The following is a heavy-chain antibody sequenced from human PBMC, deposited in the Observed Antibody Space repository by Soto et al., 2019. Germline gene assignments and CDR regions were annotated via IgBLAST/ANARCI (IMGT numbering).Heavy chain of an antibody. D-gene: IGHD2-15*01. CDR2: IYWDDDK. J-gene: IGHJ4*02. CDR3: AHRQRTVVVGAPFDL. Sequence: QITLRESGPTLVQPTQTLTLTCTLSGVSLTTPGVGVGWIRQPPGKALEWLALIYWDDDKRFNPSLKSRLAITRDTSKNQVVITMTDIAPVDTGIYYCAHRQRTVVVGAPFDLWGQGSQVTVSS. CDR1: GVSLTTPGVG. V-gene: IGHV2-5*02.